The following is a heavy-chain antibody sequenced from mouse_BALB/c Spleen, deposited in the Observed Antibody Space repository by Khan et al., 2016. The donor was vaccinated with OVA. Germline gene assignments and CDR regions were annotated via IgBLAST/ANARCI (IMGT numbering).Heavy chain of an antibody. CDR3: ARSQLGLRFDY. D-gene: IGHD3-1*01. Sequence: QVQLQQSGAELVRPGTSVKVSCKASGYAFTSYLIEWINQRPGQGLEWIGLINPGNGNTKYNEKFRDKATLTADKSSSTAYMQLSSLTSDDSAVYFCARSQLGLRFDYWGQGTTLTVSS. V-gene: IGHV1-54*01. J-gene: IGHJ2*01. CDR2: INPGNGNT. CDR1: GYAFTSYL.